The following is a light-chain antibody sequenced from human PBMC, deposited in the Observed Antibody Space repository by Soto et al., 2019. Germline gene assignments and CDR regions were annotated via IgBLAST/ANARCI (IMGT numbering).Light chain of an antibody. J-gene: IGKJ1*01. Sequence: EIVLTQSPGTLSVSPGESATLSCRASQSVSNNYLAWYQQKPGQAPRLVIYGASSRVTGIPDRFSGSGSGTDFTLTISRLEPEDFAVYYCQQYISSPLTFGQGTKVDIK. CDR3: QQYISSPLT. V-gene: IGKV3-20*01. CDR1: QSVSNNY. CDR2: GAS.